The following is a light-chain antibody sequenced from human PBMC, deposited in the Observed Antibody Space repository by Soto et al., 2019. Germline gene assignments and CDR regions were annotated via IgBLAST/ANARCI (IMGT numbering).Light chain of an antibody. CDR2: EVS. V-gene: IGLV2-14*01. Sequence: QSALTQPASVSGSPGQSITISCTGTSSDVGGYNYVSWYQQHPGKAPKLMIYEVSNRPSGVSNRFSGSKSGKTASLTISGLQAEDEADYYCSSYTSRSTLVFGTGTKVTVL. CDR3: SSYTSRSTLV. CDR1: SSDVGGYNY. J-gene: IGLJ1*01.